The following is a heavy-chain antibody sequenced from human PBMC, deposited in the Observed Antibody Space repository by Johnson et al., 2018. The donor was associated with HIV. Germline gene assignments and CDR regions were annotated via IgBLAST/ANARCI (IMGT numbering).Heavy chain of an antibody. D-gene: IGHD3-10*01. CDR3: ARLEDRGRGAFDI. CDR1: GFTVSSNY. Sequence: VQLVETGGGLIQPGGSLRLSCAASGFTVSSNYMSWVRQAPGKGLEWVSVIYSGGSTYYADSVKGRLPISRDNAKNSLYLQMNSLRAEDTAVYYCARLEDRGRGAFDIWGQGTMVTVSS. CDR2: IYSGGST. J-gene: IGHJ3*02. V-gene: IGHV3-53*02.